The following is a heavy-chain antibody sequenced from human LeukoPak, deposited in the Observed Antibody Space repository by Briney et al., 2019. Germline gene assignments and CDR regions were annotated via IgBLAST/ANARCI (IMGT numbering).Heavy chain of an antibody. V-gene: IGHV4-30-4*08. Sequence: SETLSLTCAVSGGSISSSSYYWSWIRQPPGKGLEWIGYIYYSGSTYYNPSLKSRVTISVDTSKNQFSLKLSSVTAADTAVYYCARAEGQQLVLWFDPWGQGTLVTVSS. D-gene: IGHD6-13*01. CDR2: IYYSGST. CDR3: ARAEGQQLVLWFDP. CDR1: GGSISSSSYY. J-gene: IGHJ5*02.